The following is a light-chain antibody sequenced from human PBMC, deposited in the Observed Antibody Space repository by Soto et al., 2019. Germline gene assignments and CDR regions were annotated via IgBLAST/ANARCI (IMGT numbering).Light chain of an antibody. J-gene: IGKJ1*01. CDR3: QQYDNWPPT. Sequence: EIVMTQSPATLSVSPGERVTLSCRASQSVSSNLAWYQQKPGQAPRLLIYGAFTRATGIPARFSGSGSGTEFTLTINSLQSEDFAVYYCQQYDNWPPTFGQGTKVEIK. CDR1: QSVSSN. V-gene: IGKV3-15*01. CDR2: GAF.